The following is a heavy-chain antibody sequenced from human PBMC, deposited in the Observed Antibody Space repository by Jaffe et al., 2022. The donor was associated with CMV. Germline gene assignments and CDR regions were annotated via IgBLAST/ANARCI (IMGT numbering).Heavy chain of an antibody. CDR2: IYPGDSDT. V-gene: IGHV5-51*01. D-gene: IGHD1-1*01. J-gene: IGHJ3*02. Sequence: EVQLVQSGAEVKKPGESLKISCKGSGYSFTSYWIGWVRQMPGKGLEWMGIIYPGDSDTRYSPSFQGQVTISADKSISTAYLQWSSLKASDTAMYYCARPRYNWNDQSDAFDIWGQGTMVTVSS. CDR3: ARPRYNWNDQSDAFDI. CDR1: GYSFTSYW.